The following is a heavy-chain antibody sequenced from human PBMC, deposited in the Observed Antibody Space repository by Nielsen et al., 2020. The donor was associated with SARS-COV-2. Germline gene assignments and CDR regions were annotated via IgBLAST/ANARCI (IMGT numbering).Heavy chain of an antibody. Sequence: GESLKISCAASGFTFNAYAMHWVRQAPGKGLEWVAVIWFDGSDKYYADFVKDRFTISRDNSKNTLYLQMNSLRAEDTAVYYCAREYYGDPRTDAFDIWGQGTMVTVSS. D-gene: IGHD4-17*01. CDR3: AREYYGDPRTDAFDI. V-gene: IGHV3-33*01. CDR2: IWFDGSDK. J-gene: IGHJ3*02. CDR1: GFTFNAYA.